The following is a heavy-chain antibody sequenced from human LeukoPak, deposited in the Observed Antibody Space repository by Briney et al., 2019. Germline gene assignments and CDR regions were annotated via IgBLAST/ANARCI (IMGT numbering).Heavy chain of an antibody. CDR1: GGTFSSDG. Sequence: ASVKVSCKKTGGTFSSDGISWVRQAPGQGLEWMGRIIPMLHITDHAQKFQGRVTITADKSTSTVYMELSSLTPADTAIYYCARGRTTLSSLHGMDVWGQGTTVTVSS. D-gene: IGHD1-7*01. CDR2: IIPMLHIT. V-gene: IGHV1-69*04. J-gene: IGHJ6*02. CDR3: ARGRTTLSSLHGMDV.